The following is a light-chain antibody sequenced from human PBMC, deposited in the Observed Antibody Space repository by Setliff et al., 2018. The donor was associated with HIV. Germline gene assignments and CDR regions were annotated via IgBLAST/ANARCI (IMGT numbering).Light chain of an antibody. CDR2: DNI. V-gene: IGLV3-21*03. CDR1: NIGSKS. CDR3: QVWDSSSDQPV. J-gene: IGLJ1*01. Sequence: SYELTQPPSVSVAPGKTARITCGGNNIGSKSVHWYQQKPGQAPVLVVYDNIDRPSGIPERFSGSKSGNTSTLTISRVEAGDEADYYCQVWDSSSDQPVFGTGTKVTVL.